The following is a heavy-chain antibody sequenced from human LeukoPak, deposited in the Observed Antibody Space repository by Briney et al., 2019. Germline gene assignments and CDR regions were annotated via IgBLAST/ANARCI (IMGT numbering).Heavy chain of an antibody. CDR3: ARDLRFLASGWFDP. V-gene: IGHV1-69*01. CDR1: GGTFSSYA. D-gene: IGHD3-3*01. Sequence: SVKVSCKASGGTFSSYAIGWVRQAPGQGLEWMGGIIPIFGTANYAQKFQGRVTITADESTSTAYMELSSLRSEDTAVYYCARDLRFLASGWFDPWGQGTLVTVSS. CDR2: IIPIFGTA. J-gene: IGHJ5*02.